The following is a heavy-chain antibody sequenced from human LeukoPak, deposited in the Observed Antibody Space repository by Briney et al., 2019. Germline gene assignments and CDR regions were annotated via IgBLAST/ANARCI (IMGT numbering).Heavy chain of an antibody. CDR1: GYTFTGYY. CDR2: INPNSGGT. CDR3: ARDYTGGWNDY. D-gene: IGHD7-27*01. Sequence: ASVKVSCKASGYTFTGYYMHWVRQAPGQGLEWMGWINPNSGGTNYAQKFQGRVTMTRDTSISTAYMELSRLRAEDTAVYYCARDYTGGWNDYWGQGTLVTVSS. V-gene: IGHV1-2*02. J-gene: IGHJ4*02.